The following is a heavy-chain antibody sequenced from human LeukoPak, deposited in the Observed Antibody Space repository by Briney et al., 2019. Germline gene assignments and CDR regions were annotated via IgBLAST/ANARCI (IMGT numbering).Heavy chain of an antibody. J-gene: IGHJ4*02. CDR1: GGSISGYF. CDR2: IHYSGST. Sequence: PSETLSLTCTVSGGSISGYFWSWIRQPPGKRLEWIGYIHYSGSTNYNPSLESRVTLSVDTSKNQFSLKVSSVTAADTAVYYCARHPSCTTITHCSFDFWGRGTLVTVSS. V-gene: IGHV4-59*08. D-gene: IGHD4-11*01. CDR3: ARHPSCTTITHCSFDF.